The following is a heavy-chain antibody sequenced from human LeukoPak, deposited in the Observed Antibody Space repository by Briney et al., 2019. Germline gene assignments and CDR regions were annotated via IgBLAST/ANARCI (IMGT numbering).Heavy chain of an antibody. CDR3: STSTSGWSGY. Sequence: GGSLRLSCAASGFTFSSYWMSWVRQAPGKGLEWVGRIKTRTEGGTTDHAAPVKGSFTLSRDDSGSTVYLQMNSLKTEDTAVYYCSTSTSGWSGYWGQGTLVTVSS. D-gene: IGHD6-19*01. J-gene: IGHJ4*02. CDR1: GFTFSSYW. CDR2: IKTRTEGGTT. V-gene: IGHV3-15*01.